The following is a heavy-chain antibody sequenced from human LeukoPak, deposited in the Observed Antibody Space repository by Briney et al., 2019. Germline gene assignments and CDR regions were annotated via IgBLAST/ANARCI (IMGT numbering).Heavy chain of an antibody. J-gene: IGHJ5*01. D-gene: IGHD3-10*01. V-gene: IGHV4-34*01. Sequence: SETLSLTCAAYGGSFSGYYWSWIRKPPGKGLEWIGEINHSGSTNYNPSLKSRLSISIDTPKNQFALRLNSVTAADTAVYYCARGLPIISMLRGVKPSVMFDSWGQGTLATVSS. CDR2: INHSGST. CDR1: GGSFSGYY. CDR3: ARGLPIISMLRGVKPSVMFDS.